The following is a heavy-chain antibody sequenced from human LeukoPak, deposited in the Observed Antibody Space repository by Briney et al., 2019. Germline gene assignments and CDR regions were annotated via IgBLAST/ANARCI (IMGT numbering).Heavy chain of an antibody. V-gene: IGHV1-24*01. CDR1: GYTLTELS. CDR2: FDPEDGET. D-gene: IGHD1-26*01. CDR3: ATVSPGPIVGAHRAFDY. J-gene: IGHJ4*02. Sequence: ASVKVSCKVSGYTLTELSMHWVRQAPGKGLEWMGGFDPEDGETIYAQKFQGRVTMTEDTSTDTDYMELSSLRSEDTAVYYCATVSPGPIVGAHRAFDYWGQGTLVTVSS.